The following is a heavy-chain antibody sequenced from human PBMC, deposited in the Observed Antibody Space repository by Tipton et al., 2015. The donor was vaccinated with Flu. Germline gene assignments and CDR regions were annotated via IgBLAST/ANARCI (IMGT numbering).Heavy chain of an antibody. J-gene: IGHJ3*02. V-gene: IGHV1-69*09. CDR2: IIPILGIA. D-gene: IGHD7-27*01. CDR3: ARGELGMGAFDI. CDR1: GGTFSSYA. Sequence: QLVQSGAEVKKPGSSVKVSCKASGGTFSSYAISWVRQAPGQGLEWMGRIIPILGIANYAQKFQGRVTITADKSTSTAYMELSSLRSKDTAVYYCARGELGMGAFDIWGQGTMVTVSS.